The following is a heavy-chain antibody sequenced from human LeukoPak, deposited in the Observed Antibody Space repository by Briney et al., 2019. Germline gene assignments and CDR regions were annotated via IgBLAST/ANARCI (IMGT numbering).Heavy chain of an antibody. CDR1: GFTLSSYE. CDR2: ISRSGSPI. D-gene: IGHD3-10*01. J-gene: IGHJ4*02. CDR3: ARGASVRGFIERWFDC. V-gene: IGHV3-48*03. Sequence: GGSLRLSCAASGFTLSSYEMKSVRQAPGRGLGWVSYISRSGSPIYYAHSVKGRFTISRDNAKNSLYLQMNSLRAEDTAVYYCARGASVRGFIERWFDCWGQGTPVTVSP.